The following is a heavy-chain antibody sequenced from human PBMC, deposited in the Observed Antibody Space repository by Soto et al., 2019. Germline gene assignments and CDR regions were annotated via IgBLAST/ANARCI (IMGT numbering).Heavy chain of an antibody. D-gene: IGHD1-26*01. CDR1: GGSISSYY. J-gene: IGHJ6*03. Sequence: QVQLQESGPGLVKPSETLSLTCTVSGGSISSYYWSWIRQPPGKGLEWIGYIYYSGSTNYNPSLKGGVHISVDTSKNRFSLKLSSVTAADPAVYYCARGSQGPKKHRTPFKFYYYMDVWGKGTTVTVSS. CDR2: IYYSGST. V-gene: IGHV4-59*01. CDR3: ARGSQGPKKHRTPFKFYYYMDV.